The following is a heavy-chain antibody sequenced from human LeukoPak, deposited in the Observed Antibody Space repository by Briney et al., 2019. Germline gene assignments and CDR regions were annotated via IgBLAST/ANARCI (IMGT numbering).Heavy chain of an antibody. D-gene: IGHD1-14*01. CDR1: GFTFSSCG. V-gene: IGHV3-21*01. CDR2: MGPTGTAR. J-gene: IGHJ4*02. CDR3: ATETIGRHYDY. Sequence: PGGSLRLSCAASGFTFSSCGFNWVRQAPGKGLEWVSSMGPTGTARYYADSVRGRFTISRDNAKNSMYLQMDSLRDEDTAVYYCATETIGRHYDYWGQGTLLTVSS.